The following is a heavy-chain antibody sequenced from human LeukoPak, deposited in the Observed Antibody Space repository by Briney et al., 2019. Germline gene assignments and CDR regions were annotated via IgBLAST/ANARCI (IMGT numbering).Heavy chain of an antibody. CDR2: IDHTGST. D-gene: IGHD3-10*01. V-gene: IGHV4-59*11. Sequence: SETLSLICSVSGDSISMHYWSWIRQPPGKGLEWIGYIDHTGSTNYNPSLNSRVTISRDMSKNHFSLELSSVTAADTAVYYCAREGSGSYYYYYYYMDVWGKGTTVTISS. CDR1: GDSISMHY. CDR3: AREGSGSYYYYYYYMDV. J-gene: IGHJ6*03.